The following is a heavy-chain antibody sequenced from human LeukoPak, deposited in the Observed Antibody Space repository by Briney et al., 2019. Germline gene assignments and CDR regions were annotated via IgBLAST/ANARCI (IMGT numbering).Heavy chain of an antibody. D-gene: IGHD3-16*01. CDR1: GFALSSHW. V-gene: IGHV3-7*03. Sequence: RPGGSLRLSCAASGFALSSHWMTWVRQVPGRGPEWVANVNRDGSETYYLDSVKGRFTISKDNAKNSLYLQMSNLRAEDTAVYFCARGGGLDVWGQGATVTVSS. J-gene: IGHJ6*02. CDR2: VNRDGSET. CDR3: ARGGGLDV.